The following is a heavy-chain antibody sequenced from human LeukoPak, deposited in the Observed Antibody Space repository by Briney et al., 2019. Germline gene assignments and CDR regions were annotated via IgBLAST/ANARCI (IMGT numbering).Heavy chain of an antibody. CDR3: AKEGVAATYNY. V-gene: IGHV3-9*01. Sequence: GGSLRLSCAASGFTFNDYAMHWVPQAPGKGLEWVSGISWNSGSIGYADSVKGRFTISRDNAKNSLYLQINSLRAEDTALYYCAKEGVAATYNYWGQGTLVTVSS. CDR2: ISWNSGSI. J-gene: IGHJ4*02. CDR1: GFTFNDYA. D-gene: IGHD2-15*01.